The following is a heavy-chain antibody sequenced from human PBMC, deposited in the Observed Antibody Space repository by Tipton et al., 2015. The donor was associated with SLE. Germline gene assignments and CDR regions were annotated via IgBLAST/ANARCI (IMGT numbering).Heavy chain of an antibody. CDR3: ARFRREHQLVRLAWL. V-gene: IGHV4-39*07. J-gene: IGHJ4*02. D-gene: IGHD1-1*01. Sequence: TLSLTCIVSGDSISSSSYYWGWIRQPPGKGLEWVGTVYYDGNTYYNPSLKSRVTISADTSKNVFSLRLSSVTAADTAMYYCARFRREHQLVRLAWLWGQGTLVTVSS. CDR1: GDSISSSSYY. CDR2: VYYDGNT.